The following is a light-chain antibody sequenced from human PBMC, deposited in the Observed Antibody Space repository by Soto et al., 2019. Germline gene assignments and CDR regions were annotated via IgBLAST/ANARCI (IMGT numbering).Light chain of an antibody. J-gene: IGKJ4*01. CDR2: WAS. CDR1: QSVLYSSSNKDF. CDR3: QQYYSTPRLT. Sequence: DIVMTQSPDSLAVSLGERATINCKSSQSVLYSSSNKDFLAWYQQKPGQPPKLLIYWASPRNSGVPDRFSGSGSGTDCTLTISSPQAEDVAVYYGQQYYSTPRLTFGGGTKVDIK. V-gene: IGKV4-1*01.